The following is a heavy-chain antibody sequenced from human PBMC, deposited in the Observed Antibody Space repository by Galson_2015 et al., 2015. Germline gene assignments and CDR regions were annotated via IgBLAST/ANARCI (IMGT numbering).Heavy chain of an antibody. D-gene: IGHD2-21*01. CDR2: TYWNGDK. J-gene: IGHJ3*02. Sequence: PALVKPTQTLTLTCTFSGFSLNTGGEGVGWIRQPPGKALEWLAQTYWNGDKRYSPSMKNRLTITKDASKNQVVLTMTNVGPVDAATYYCAHRIVKVDWAGSFDIWGQGTMVTVSS. CDR1: GFSLNTGGEG. V-gene: IGHV2-5*01. CDR3: AHRIVKVDWAGSFDI.